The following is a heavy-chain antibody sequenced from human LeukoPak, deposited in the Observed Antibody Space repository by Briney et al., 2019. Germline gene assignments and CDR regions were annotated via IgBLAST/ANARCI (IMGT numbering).Heavy chain of an antibody. CDR3: AHIVYGGSPWASFDY. Sequence: ESGPTLVKPTQTLTLTCTFSGFSLSTSGVGVGWIRQPPGKALEWLALIYWNDDKRYSPSLKSRLTITKDTSKNQVVLTMTNMDPVDTATYYCAHIVYGGSPWASFDYWGQGTLVTVSS. J-gene: IGHJ4*02. D-gene: IGHD4-23*01. V-gene: IGHV2-5*01. CDR1: GFSLSTSGVG. CDR2: IYWNDDK.